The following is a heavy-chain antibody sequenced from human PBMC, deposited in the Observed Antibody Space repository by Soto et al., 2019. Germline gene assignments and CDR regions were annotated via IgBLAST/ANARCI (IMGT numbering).Heavy chain of an antibody. Sequence: SETLSLTCTVSGGSISSGGYYWSWIRQHPGKGLEWIGYIYYSGSTYYNPSLKSRVTISVDTSKNQFSLKLSSVTAADTAVSYCARERYCSSTSCTLGYYYYGMDVWGQGTTVTVSS. J-gene: IGHJ6*02. CDR2: IYYSGST. CDR1: GGSISSGGYY. D-gene: IGHD2-2*01. V-gene: IGHV4-31*03. CDR3: ARERYCSSTSCTLGYYYYGMDV.